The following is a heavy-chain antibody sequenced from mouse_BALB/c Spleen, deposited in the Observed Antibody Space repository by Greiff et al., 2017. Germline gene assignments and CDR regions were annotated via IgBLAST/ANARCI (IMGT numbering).Heavy chain of an antibody. CDR1: GFSLTSYG. CDR3: ARDGGGGFAY. J-gene: IGHJ3*01. V-gene: IGHV2-9*02. CDR2: IWAGGST. Sequence: QVQLKESGPGLVAPSQSLSITCTVSGFSLTSYGVHWVRQPPGKGLEWLGVIWAGGSTNYNSALMSRLSISKDNSKSQVFLQMNSLQTDDTAMYYSARDGGGGFAYWGQGTLVTVSA.